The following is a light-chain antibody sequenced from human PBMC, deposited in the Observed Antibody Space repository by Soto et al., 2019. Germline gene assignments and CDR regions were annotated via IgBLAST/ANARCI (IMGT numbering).Light chain of an antibody. V-gene: IGLV2-14*01. Sequence: QSVLTQPASVSGSPGQSITISCTGTSSDVGGYNYVSWYQQHPGKAPKLMIYEVSNRPSGVSNRFSGSKSGNTASLTISGLQAEDEAEYYCSSYTSSLWVFGGGTKLTVL. CDR2: EVS. J-gene: IGLJ3*02. CDR3: SSYTSSLWV. CDR1: SSDVGGYNY.